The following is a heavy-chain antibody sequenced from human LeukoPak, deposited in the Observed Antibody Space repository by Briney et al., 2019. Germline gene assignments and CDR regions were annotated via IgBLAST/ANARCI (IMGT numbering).Heavy chain of an antibody. CDR1: GGTFSSYA. J-gene: IGHJ4*02. CDR2: IIPIFGTA. Sequence: SVKVSCKASGGTFSSYAISWVRQAPGQGLEWMGGIIPIFGTANYAQKFQGRVTITADESTSTAYMELSSLRSEDTAVYYCARESRGYSYGFFHFDYWGQGTLVTISS. D-gene: IGHD5-18*01. CDR3: ARESRGYSYGFFHFDY. V-gene: IGHV1-69*13.